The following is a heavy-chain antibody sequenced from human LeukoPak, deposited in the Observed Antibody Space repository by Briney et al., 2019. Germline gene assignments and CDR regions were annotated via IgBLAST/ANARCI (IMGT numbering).Heavy chain of an antibody. V-gene: IGHV1-8*01. CDR2: MNPNSGNT. CDR3: ARVGVGQWLVTPSGWYFDL. D-gene: IGHD6-19*01. Sequence: GASVKVSCKASGYTFTSYDINWVRQATGQGLEWMGWMNPNSGNTGYAQKFQGRVTMTRNTSISTAYMELSSLRSEDTAVYYCARVGVGQWLVTPSGWYFDLWGRGTLVTVSS. CDR1: GYTFTSYD. J-gene: IGHJ2*01.